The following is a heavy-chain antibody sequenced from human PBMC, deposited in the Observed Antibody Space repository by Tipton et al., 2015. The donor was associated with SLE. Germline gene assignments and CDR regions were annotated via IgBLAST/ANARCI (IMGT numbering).Heavy chain of an antibody. Sequence: PSLTCTVSGASISSHYWSWIRQPPGKGLEWIGYMYYTGSAHYNPSLRNRVTMSLDTSKNQFSLKLSSVTAADTAVYYCARTNLQGSLVDWYFDLWGRGTLVTVSS. CDR3: ARTNLQGSLVDWYFDL. CDR1: GASISSHY. CDR2: MYYTGSA. J-gene: IGHJ2*01. D-gene: IGHD5-24*01. V-gene: IGHV4-59*11.